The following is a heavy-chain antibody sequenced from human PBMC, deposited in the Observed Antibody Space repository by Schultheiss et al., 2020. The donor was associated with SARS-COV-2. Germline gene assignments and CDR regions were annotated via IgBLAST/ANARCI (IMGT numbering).Heavy chain of an antibody. CDR1: GFTFSSYW. V-gene: IGHV3-30*03. CDR3: ARDQAEGNWFDP. Sequence: GGSLRLSCAASGFTFSSYWMSWVRQAPGKGLEWVAVISYDGSNKYYADSVKGRFTISRDNAKNTLYLQMNSLRAEDTAMYYCARDQAEGNWFDPWGQGTLVTVSS. J-gene: IGHJ5*02. CDR2: ISYDGSNK.